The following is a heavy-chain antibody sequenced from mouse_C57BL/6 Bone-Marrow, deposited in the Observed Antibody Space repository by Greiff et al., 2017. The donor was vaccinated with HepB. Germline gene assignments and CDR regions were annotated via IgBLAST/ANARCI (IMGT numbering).Heavy chain of an antibody. CDR1: GFTFSSYA. D-gene: IGHD2-5*01. Sequence: EVKLVESGGGLVKPGGSLKLSCAASGFTFSSYAMSWVRQTPEKRLEWVATISDGGSYTYYPDNVKGRFTISRDNAKKNLYLQMSHLKSEDTARYYCARDPSTIVTPLFDYWGQGTTLTVSS. CDR2: ISDGGSYT. V-gene: IGHV5-4*01. J-gene: IGHJ2*01. CDR3: ARDPSTIVTPLFDY.